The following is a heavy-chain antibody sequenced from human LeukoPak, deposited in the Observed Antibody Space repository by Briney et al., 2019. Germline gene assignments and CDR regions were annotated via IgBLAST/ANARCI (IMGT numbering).Heavy chain of an antibody. D-gene: IGHD2-21*02. CDR2: IKYDGSEK. Sequence: GGSLRLSCAASRFTFSGSWMTWVRQAPGKGLEWVANIKYDGSEKYYVDSVKGRFTISRDNAKNSLYLQMNSLRAEDTAVYYCARETVGHDYWGQGTLVTVSS. CDR3: ARETVGHDY. J-gene: IGHJ4*02. V-gene: IGHV3-7*03. CDR1: RFTFSGSW.